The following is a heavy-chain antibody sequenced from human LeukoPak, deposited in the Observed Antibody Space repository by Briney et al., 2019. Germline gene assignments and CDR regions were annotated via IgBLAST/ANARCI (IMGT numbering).Heavy chain of an antibody. CDR1: GGSISSYY. Sequence: PSETLSLTCTVSGGSISSYYWSWIRQPPGRGLELIGYMHHSGNTNYNPSLKSRVTMSEDTSKNQISLKLSSVTAADTAVYYCARTLSTFGPAYFDYWGQGTLVTVSS. V-gene: IGHV4-59*01. J-gene: IGHJ4*02. D-gene: IGHD3-3*02. CDR3: ARTLSTFGPAYFDY. CDR2: MHHSGNT.